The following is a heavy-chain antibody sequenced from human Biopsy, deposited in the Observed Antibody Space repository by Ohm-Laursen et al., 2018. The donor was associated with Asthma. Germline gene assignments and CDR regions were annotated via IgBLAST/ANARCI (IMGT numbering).Heavy chain of an antibody. Sequence: SLRLSCSASGFTFSSYAMHWVRQAPGKGLEWVAVISYDGSNKYYADSVKGRFTISRDNSKNTLYLQMNSLRAEDTAVYYCARDKPSHIDYYYGMDVWGQGPTVTVSS. V-gene: IGHV3-30-3*01. J-gene: IGHJ6*02. CDR3: ARDKPSHIDYYYGMDV. CDR2: ISYDGSNK. CDR1: GFTFSSYA.